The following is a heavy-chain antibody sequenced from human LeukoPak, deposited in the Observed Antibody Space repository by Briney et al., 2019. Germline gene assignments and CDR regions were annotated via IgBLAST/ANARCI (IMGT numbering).Heavy chain of an antibody. Sequence: SETLFLTCTVSGGSIRSFYWSWIRQPPGKALEWIGFIHSSGRSNYNPSLRSRGIMSVDTSENQVSLSLSSVTAADTAIYYCARSRNSYDTSGYYSFDYWGQGTLVTVSS. J-gene: IGHJ4*02. CDR2: IHSSGRS. CDR1: GGSIRSFY. CDR3: ARSRNSYDTSGYYSFDY. D-gene: IGHD3-22*01. V-gene: IGHV4-59*01.